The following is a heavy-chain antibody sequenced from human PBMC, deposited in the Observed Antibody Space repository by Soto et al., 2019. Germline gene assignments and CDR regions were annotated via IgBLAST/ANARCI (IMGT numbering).Heavy chain of an antibody. D-gene: IGHD1-1*01. CDR3: AKDGPWNHGYDYYGMDV. CDR2: ISYDGSNK. V-gene: IGHV3-30*18. J-gene: IGHJ6*02. CDR1: GFTFSSYG. Sequence: PGGSLRLSCAASGFTFSSYGMHWVRQAPGTGLEWVGVISYDGSNKYYADSVKGRFTISRDNSKNTLYLQMNSMRADDKTVYYFAKDGPWNHGYDYYGMDVWGQGTTVTVSS.